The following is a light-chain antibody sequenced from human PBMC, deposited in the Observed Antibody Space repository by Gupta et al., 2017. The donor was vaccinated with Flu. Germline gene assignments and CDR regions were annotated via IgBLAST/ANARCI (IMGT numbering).Light chain of an antibody. CDR3: CSYAGSDTLV. V-gene: IGLV2-11*01. Sequence: SVTISCTGTSSDVGGYNYVSWDQQHPGKAPKLMIYDVSKRPSGVPDRFSGSKSGNTASLTISGLQAEDEADYYCCSYAGSDTLVFGGGTKLTVL. CDR1: SSDVGGYNY. CDR2: DVS. J-gene: IGLJ2*01.